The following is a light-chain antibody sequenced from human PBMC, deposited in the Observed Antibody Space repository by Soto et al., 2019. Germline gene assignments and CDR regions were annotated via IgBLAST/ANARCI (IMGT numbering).Light chain of an antibody. CDR2: KVS. CDR3: MQGTHWPPIT. CDR1: QSLVYSDGNTY. Sequence: DVVMTQSPISLPVTLGQPASISCRSSQSLVYSDGNTYLNWFQQRPGQSPRRLIYKVSNRDSGVPDRLSGSGSGTDFTLKISRVEAEDVGVYYCMQGTHWPPITFGQGTRLEIK. J-gene: IGKJ5*01. V-gene: IGKV2-30*01.